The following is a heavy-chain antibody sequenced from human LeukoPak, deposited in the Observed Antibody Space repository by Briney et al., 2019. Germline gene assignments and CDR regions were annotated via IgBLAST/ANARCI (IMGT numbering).Heavy chain of an antibody. CDR3: ARAFQSMVRGVIPDH. Sequence: GGSLRLSCAASGFTFSSYWMHWVRQAPGKGLVWVSRINSDGSSTSYADSVKGRFTISRDNAKNTLYLQMNSLRAEDTAVYYCARAFQSMVRGVIPDHWGQGTLVTVSS. CDR2: INSDGSST. J-gene: IGHJ4*02. CDR1: GFTFSSYW. D-gene: IGHD3-10*01. V-gene: IGHV3-74*01.